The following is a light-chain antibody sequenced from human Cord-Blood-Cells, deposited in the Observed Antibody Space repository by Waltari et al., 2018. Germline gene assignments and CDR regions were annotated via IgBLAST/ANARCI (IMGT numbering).Light chain of an antibody. CDR2: GAS. Sequence: DIVMTQSPDSLAVSLGERATINCKSSQSVLYSSNNKNYLAWYQQKPGQAPRLLIYGASSRATGIPDRFSGSGSGTDFTLTISRLEPEDFAVYYCQQYGSSPTFGGGTKVEIK. V-gene: IGKV4-1*01. J-gene: IGKJ4*01. CDR3: QQYGSSPT. CDR1: QSVLYSSNNKNY.